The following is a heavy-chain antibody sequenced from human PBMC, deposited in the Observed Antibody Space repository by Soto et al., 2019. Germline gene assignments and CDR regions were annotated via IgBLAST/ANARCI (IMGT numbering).Heavy chain of an antibody. V-gene: IGHV1-18*01. CDR2: ISAYNGNT. Sequence: GASVKVSCKASGYTFTSYGISWVRQAPGQGLEWMGWISAYNGNTNYAQKLQGRVTMTTDTSTSTAYMELRSLRSDDTAVYYCARGRAAAAYYYYYYMDFWGKGTTVTVAS. CDR1: GYTFTSYG. D-gene: IGHD6-13*01. CDR3: ARGRAAAAYYYYYYMDF. J-gene: IGHJ6*03.